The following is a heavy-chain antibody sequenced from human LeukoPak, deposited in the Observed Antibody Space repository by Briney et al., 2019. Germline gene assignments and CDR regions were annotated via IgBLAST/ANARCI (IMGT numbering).Heavy chain of an antibody. D-gene: IGHD3-22*01. CDR2: ISYDGSNK. CDR3: AKERRVYYYDSSGYYDY. V-gene: IGHV3-30*18. CDR1: GFTFSSYG. Sequence: GGSLRLSCAASGFTFSSYGMHWVRQAPGKGLEWVAVISYDGSNKYYADSVKGRFTISRDNSKNTLYLQMNSLRAEDTAVYYCAKERRVYYYDSSGYYDYWGQGTLVTVSS. J-gene: IGHJ4*02.